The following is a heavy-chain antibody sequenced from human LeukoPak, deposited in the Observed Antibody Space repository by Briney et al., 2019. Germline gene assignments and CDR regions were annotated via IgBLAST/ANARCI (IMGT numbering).Heavy chain of an antibody. J-gene: IGHJ3*01. Sequence: SETLSLTCTLSGGSISSSSHYWGWIRQPPGKGLEWIGSSSYSGDTYYNPSLKSRVSISVDTSKSQFYLKLSSVTAADTAVYYCASNPTSSLLRGHVVDLWGQGIMVTVSS. CDR2: SSYSGDT. D-gene: IGHD2-2*01. V-gene: IGHV4-39*01. CDR1: GGSISSSSHY. CDR3: ASNPTSSLLRGHVVDL.